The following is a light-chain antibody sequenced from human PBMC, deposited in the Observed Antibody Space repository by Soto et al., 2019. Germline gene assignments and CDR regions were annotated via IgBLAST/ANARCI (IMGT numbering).Light chain of an antibody. CDR2: DAS. CDR1: QSVSSY. V-gene: IGKV3-11*01. J-gene: IGKJ1*01. CDR3: QPRSNWPPT. Sequence: EIVLTQSPATLSLSPGERATLSCRASQSVSSYLAWYQQKPGHAPRLLIYDASNRATGIPARFSGSGSGTDFTLTISSLEPEDFAVYYCQPRSNWPPTFGQGTKVEIK.